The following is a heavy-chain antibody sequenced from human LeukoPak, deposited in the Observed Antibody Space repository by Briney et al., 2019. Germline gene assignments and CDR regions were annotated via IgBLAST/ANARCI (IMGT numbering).Heavy chain of an antibody. CDR2: ISSSSSYI. CDR1: GFTFSSYS. D-gene: IGHD1-26*01. CDR3: AKGEVGATKLRDY. Sequence: MAGGSLRLSCAASGFTFSSYSMNWVRQAPGKGLEWVSSISSSSSYIYYADSVKGRITISRDNSRDTLYLQMNGLRAEDTAVYYCAKGEVGATKLRDYWGQGILVTVSS. J-gene: IGHJ4*02. V-gene: IGHV3-21*04.